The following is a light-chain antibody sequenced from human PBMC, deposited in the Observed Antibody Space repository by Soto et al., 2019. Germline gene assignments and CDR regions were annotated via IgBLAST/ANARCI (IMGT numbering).Light chain of an antibody. V-gene: IGKV1-39*01. CDR3: QETYSTLLFT. Sequence: DILVTQSPPSLTASVGDRVTITCRTSQSISTYLNWFHQKPGKAPRVLIYAASNLQNGVPSRFSGSGSGTHFTLTISSLQPEDSGTYYCQETYSTLLFTFGPGTKVDVK. CDR2: AAS. CDR1: QSISTY. J-gene: IGKJ3*01.